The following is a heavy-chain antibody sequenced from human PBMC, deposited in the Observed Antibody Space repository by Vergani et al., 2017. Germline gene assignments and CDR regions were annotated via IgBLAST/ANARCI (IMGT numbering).Heavy chain of an antibody. CDR3: ARHKEQLVPGNYYYYYYMDV. J-gene: IGHJ6*03. D-gene: IGHD6-13*01. V-gene: IGHV4-39*01. CDR2: IYYSGST. Sequence: QLQLQESDPGLVKPSETLSLTCTVSGGSIRSTFYYWGWIRQPPGKGLEWIGPIYYSGSTYYNPSLKSRVTISVDTSKNQFSLKLNSVTAADTAVYYCARHKEQLVPGNYYYYYYMDVWGKGPTVTVSS. CDR1: GGSIRSTFYY.